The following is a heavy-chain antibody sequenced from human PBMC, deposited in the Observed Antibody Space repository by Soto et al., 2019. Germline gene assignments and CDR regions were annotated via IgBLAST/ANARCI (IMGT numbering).Heavy chain of an antibody. D-gene: IGHD2-21*01. Sequence: QVELQGSGPGLVKPSQALSLTCSVAGTSFRSCGNFLSWIRQHSVMGLECVGQIYHSGTAYYNPTLTTQETISVDSSKCNIHLTLDSATAADTAVYYCARARDQLRGHLDYWGQGTLVTVSS. CDR2: IYHSGTA. CDR1: GTSFRSCGNF. V-gene: IGHV4-31*01. CDR3: ARARDQLRGHLDY. J-gene: IGHJ4*02.